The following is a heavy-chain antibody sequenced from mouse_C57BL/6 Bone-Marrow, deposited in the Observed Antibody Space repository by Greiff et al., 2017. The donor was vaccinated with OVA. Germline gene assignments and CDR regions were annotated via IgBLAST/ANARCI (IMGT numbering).Heavy chain of an antibody. CDR3: TPYFLKNY. CDR1: GYAFSSSW. J-gene: IGHJ2*01. D-gene: IGHD6-5*01. Sequence: VQGVESGPELVKPGASVKISCKASGYAFSSSWMNWVKQRPGKGLEWIGRIYPGDGDTNYNGKFKGKATLTADTSSNTAYLQLSSLTSEDTAVYYCTPYFLKNYWGQGTTLTVSS. CDR2: IYPGDGDT. V-gene: IGHV1-82*01.